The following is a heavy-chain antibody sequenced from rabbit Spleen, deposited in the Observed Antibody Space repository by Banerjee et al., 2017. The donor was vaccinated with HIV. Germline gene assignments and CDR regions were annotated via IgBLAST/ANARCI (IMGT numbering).Heavy chain of an antibody. J-gene: IGHJ6*01. Sequence: QSLEESGGDLVKPGASLTLTCTASGFSFSSSSYWMCWVRQAPGKGLERIAYINVVTGKAVSAPWAKGRYPFSKTSSATVTLEMTSLTAADTAAYFCARDLDGVIGWNFGWWGPGHPRHRL. CDR3: ARDLDGVIGWNFGW. CDR1: GFSFSSSSYW. V-gene: IGHV1S40*01. CDR2: INVVTGKA. D-gene: IGHD4-1*01.